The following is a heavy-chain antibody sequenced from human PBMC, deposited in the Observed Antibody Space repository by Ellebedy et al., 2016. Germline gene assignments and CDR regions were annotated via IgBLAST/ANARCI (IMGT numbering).Heavy chain of an antibody. CDR2: IYYSGST. CDR3: ARRYYTTARGPFDI. V-gene: IGHV4-39*01. CDR1: GGSISSSNYY. D-gene: IGHD3-10*01. J-gene: IGHJ3*02. Sequence: SETLSLTXTVSGGSISSSNYYWGWIRQPPGKGLEWIANIYYSGSTYYSPSLESRVTISVDTSKNQFYLKLRSVTAADTAVYYCARRYYTTARGPFDIWGQGTMVTVSS.